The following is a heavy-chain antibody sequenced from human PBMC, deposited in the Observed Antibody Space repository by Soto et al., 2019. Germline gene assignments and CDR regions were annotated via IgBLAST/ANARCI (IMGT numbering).Heavy chain of an antibody. V-gene: IGHV3-23*03. CDR2: IYSGGST. J-gene: IGHJ4*02. CDR1: GFTFSSYA. CDR3: ARELSYPEDY. Sequence: EVQLLESGGGLVQPGGSLRLSCAASGFTFSSYAMSWVRQAPGKGLEWVSVIYSGGSTFYADFVKGRCTISRDTSKNTVYLQMNSLRAEDTAVYYCARELSYPEDYWGQGTPVTVSS.